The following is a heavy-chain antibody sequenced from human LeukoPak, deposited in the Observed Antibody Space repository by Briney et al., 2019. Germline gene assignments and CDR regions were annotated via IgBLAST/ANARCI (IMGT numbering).Heavy chain of an antibody. CDR1: GFTFSGYS. V-gene: IGHV3-15*07. D-gene: IGHD6-19*01. J-gene: IGHJ4*02. CDR3: TALSGWHIWH. Sequence: ESGGSLRLSCAASGFTFSGYSMNWVRQAPGKGLEWVGRIRSKTDGGKIDYNRLVKDRFIISRDDSKEALYLQMSSLKTEDTAIYYCTALSGWHIWHWGRETRVIVSS. CDR2: IRSKTDGGKI.